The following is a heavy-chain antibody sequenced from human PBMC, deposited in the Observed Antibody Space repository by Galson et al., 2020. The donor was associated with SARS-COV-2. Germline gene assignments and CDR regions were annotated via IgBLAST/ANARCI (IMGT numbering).Heavy chain of an antibody. CDR2: ISYDGSNK. Sequence: AGSLRLSCAASGFTFSSYAMHWVRQAPGKGLEWVAVISYDGSNKYYADSVKGRFTISRDNSKNTLYLQMNSLRAEDTAVYYCARNDYSNYVTYWGQGTLVTVSS. J-gene: IGHJ4*02. CDR3: ARNDYSNYVTY. D-gene: IGHD4-4*01. V-gene: IGHV3-30*04. CDR1: GFTFSSYA.